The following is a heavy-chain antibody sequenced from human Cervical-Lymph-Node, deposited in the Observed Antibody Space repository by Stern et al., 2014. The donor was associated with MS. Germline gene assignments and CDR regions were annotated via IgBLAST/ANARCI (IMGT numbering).Heavy chain of an antibody. D-gene: IGHD1-1*01. CDR1: GFTFSNYA. V-gene: IGHV3-23*04. CDR2: ISDSAVST. J-gene: IGHJ4*02. CDR3: TKGNWNYYFDF. Sequence: EVQLVESGGGLVQPGQSLRLSCAASGFTFSNYAMTWVRQAPGTGLEWVAAISDSAVSTYYADSVKGRFTISRDNSKDTLYLQINSLRVEDAAIYYCTKGNWNYYFDFWGQGTLVTV.